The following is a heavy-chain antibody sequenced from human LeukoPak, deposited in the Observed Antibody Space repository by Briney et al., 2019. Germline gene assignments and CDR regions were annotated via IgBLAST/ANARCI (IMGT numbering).Heavy chain of an antibody. D-gene: IGHD3-10*01. CDR1: GYTFTSYG. Sequence: GASVKVSCKASGYTFTSYGISWVRQAPGQGLEWMGWISAYNGNTNYAQKLQGRVTMTTDTSTSTAYMELRSLRSDDTAVYYCARVTLLWFGESFPDDYWGQGTLVTVSS. V-gene: IGHV1-18*01. CDR2: ISAYNGNT. J-gene: IGHJ4*02. CDR3: ARVTLLWFGESFPDDY.